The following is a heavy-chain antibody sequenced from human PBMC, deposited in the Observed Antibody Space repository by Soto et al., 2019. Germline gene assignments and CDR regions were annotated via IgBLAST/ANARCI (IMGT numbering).Heavy chain of an antibody. V-gene: IGHV3-48*03. CDR2: ISSSGSTI. Sequence: PGGSLRLSCAASGFTFSSYEMSWVRQAPGKGLEGVSYISSSGSTIYYADSVKGRFTISRDNAKNSLYRQMNSLRAEDTAVYYCARGFEWELRHYDYWGQGTLVTVSS. J-gene: IGHJ4*02. CDR3: ARGFEWELRHYDY. D-gene: IGHD1-26*01. CDR1: GFTFSSYE.